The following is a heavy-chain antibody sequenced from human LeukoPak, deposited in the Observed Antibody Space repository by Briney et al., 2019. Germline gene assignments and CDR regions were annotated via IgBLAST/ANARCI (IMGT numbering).Heavy chain of an antibody. J-gene: IGHJ4*02. V-gene: IGHV4-39*01. CDR3: ARLDIVATIFDY. D-gene: IGHD5-12*01. CDR1: GGSISSSSYY. CDR2: IYYSGST. Sequence: SETLSLTCTVSGGSISSSSYYGGWIRQPPGKGLEWIGSIYYSGSTYYNPSLKSRATISVDTSKNQFSLKLSSVTAADTAVYYCARLDIVATIFDYWGQGTLVTVSS.